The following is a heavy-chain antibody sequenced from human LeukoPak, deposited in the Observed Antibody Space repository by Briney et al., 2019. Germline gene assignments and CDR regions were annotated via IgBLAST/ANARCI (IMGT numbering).Heavy chain of an antibody. J-gene: IGHJ6*03. CDR2: ISGSGGST. V-gene: IGHV3-23*01. Sequence: GGSLRLSCAASGFTFSSYAMSWVRQPPGKGRNWFSAISGSGGSTYYADSVKGRFTISRDNARNSLYLEMNSLRAEDTAIYYCARNYDFWSSPQGYMDVWGKGTTVIVSS. CDR1: GFTFSSYA. D-gene: IGHD3/OR15-3a*01. CDR3: ARNYDFWSSPQGYMDV.